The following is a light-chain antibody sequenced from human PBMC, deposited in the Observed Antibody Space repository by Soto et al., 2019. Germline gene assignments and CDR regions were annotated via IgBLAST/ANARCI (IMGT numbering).Light chain of an antibody. V-gene: IGKV3-20*01. CDR3: HQYDSWT. Sequence: EILLPQFPGTMFLSRGESATLSCRASQSVGSALSWYRQNPGQAPRLLSYGASNRATANPDRCSGSGSGTDFTLAISKLEPEDLAEYYCHQYDSWTFGQGTKVDIK. J-gene: IGKJ1*01. CDR1: QSVGSA. CDR2: GAS.